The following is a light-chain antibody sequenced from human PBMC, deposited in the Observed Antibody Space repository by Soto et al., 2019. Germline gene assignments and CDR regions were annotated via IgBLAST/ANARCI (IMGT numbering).Light chain of an antibody. CDR2: EAS. CDR1: QSIRNS. Sequence: DIQMTQSPSTLSASIGDRVTLTCRASQSIRNSLAWYQQKPGKAPRLLIYEASSLESGVPSRLSGSGSGTEFTLTISSQQPDDFATYYCQQYSSYSLTFGQGTKVEF. V-gene: IGKV1-5*01. CDR3: QQYSSYSLT. J-gene: IGKJ1*01.